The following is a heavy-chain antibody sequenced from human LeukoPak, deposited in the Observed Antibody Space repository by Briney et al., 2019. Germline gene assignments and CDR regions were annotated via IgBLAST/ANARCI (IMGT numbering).Heavy chain of an antibody. CDR2: MNPDSGNT. Sequence: ASVKVSCKASGYTFTNYDINWVRQATGQGLEWMGWMNPDSGNTGYAQKFQDRVTITRNTSISTAYMELSSLRSEDTAVYYCARGLDKAMITYYYYYMDVWGKGTTVTVSS. CDR1: GYTFTNYD. V-gene: IGHV1-8*03. CDR3: ARGLDKAMITYYYYYMDV. D-gene: IGHD3-22*01. J-gene: IGHJ6*03.